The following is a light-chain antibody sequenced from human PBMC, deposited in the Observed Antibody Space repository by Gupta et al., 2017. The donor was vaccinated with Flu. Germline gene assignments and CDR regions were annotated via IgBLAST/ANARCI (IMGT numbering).Light chain of an antibody. V-gene: IGKV1-39*01. CDR2: AET. Sequence: DIQMTQSPSSLSASVGDRVTITCRASQSISIYLNWYQQKPGKAPRLLIYAETTLQGGVPSRFSGRAYGTDFTNTRHSVKAEDYEHDNCQQRYSTFGQGTKIEIK. CDR3: QQRYST. J-gene: IGKJ2*01. CDR1: QSISIY.